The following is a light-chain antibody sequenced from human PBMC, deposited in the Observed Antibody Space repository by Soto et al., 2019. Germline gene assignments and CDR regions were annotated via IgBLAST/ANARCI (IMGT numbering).Light chain of an antibody. CDR2: GNS. CDR3: QSYDNSLSVYV. V-gene: IGLV1-40*01. Sequence: QSVLTQPPSVSGAPGQRVTISCTGSSSNIGAHYDVHWYQQLPGTAPKLLIYGNSNRPSGVPDRFSGSKSGTSASLAITGLQAEDEADYYCQSYDNSLSVYVFGTGTKRTVL. CDR1: SSNIGAHYD. J-gene: IGLJ1*01.